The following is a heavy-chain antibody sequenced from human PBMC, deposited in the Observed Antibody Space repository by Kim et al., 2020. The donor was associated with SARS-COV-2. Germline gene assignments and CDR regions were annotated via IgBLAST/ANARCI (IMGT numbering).Heavy chain of an antibody. CDR3: ARGVGANRPLHFFDY. V-gene: IGHV3-30*04. D-gene: IGHD1-26*01. CDR1: GFTFSTYS. J-gene: IGHJ4*02. CDR2: ISYDGSNK. Sequence: GGSLRLSCVASGFTFSTYSMHWVRQAPGKGLEWVTVISYDGSNKYYADSVKGRFTISRDNSNNTLYLQMNSLRAEDTAVYYCARGVGANRPLHFFDYWGQGTLVTVSS.